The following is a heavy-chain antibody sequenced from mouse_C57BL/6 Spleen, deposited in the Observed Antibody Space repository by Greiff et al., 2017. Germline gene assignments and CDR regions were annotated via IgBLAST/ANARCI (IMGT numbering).Heavy chain of an antibody. D-gene: IGHD3-3*01. CDR1: GYTFTDSY. CDR3: AGGGDSFDY. CDR2: IYPGCGNT. V-gene: IGHV1-76*01. J-gene: IGHJ2*01. Sequence: QVQLQQSGAELVRPGASVKLSCKASGYTFTDSYINGVKQRPGQGLEWIARIYPGCGNTYYNEKFKGKATLTAEKSSSTAYMQLSSLASEDSAVYFCAGGGDSFDYWGQGTTLTVSS.